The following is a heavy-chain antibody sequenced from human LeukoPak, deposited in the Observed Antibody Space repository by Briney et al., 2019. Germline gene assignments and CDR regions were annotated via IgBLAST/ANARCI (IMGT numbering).Heavy chain of an antibody. CDR3: ARGGGYYIY. J-gene: IGHJ4*02. CDR1: DFTFSSYG. CDR2: IKQDGSET. D-gene: IGHD3-22*01. V-gene: IGHV3-7*01. Sequence: GGSLRLSCAASDFTFSSYGMTWVRQAPGKGLEWVANIKQDGSETYYVDSVKGRFTIFRDNAKNSLYLQMNGLRAEDTAVYYCARGGGYYIYWGQGTLVTVSS.